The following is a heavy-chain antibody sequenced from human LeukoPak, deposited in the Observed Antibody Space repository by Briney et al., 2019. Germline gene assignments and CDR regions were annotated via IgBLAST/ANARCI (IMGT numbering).Heavy chain of an antibody. V-gene: IGHV4-39*01. CDR1: GGSISSSSYY. CDR3: ASREFDSSVYYGY. Sequence: SETLSLTCTVSGGSISSSSYYWGWIRQPPGKGLEWIGSIYYSGSTYYNPSLKSRVTISVDTSKNQFSLKLSSVTAADTAVYYWASREFDSSVYYGYWGQGTLVTVSS. J-gene: IGHJ4*02. D-gene: IGHD3-22*01. CDR2: IYYSGST.